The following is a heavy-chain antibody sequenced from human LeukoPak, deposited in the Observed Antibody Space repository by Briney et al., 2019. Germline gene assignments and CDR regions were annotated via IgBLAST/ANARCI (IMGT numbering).Heavy chain of an antibody. CDR2: IKHGGFN. Sequence: PSETLFLTCAVHGGSFSGFYWTWMRQPPGKELEWIVEIKHGGFNSYHPAHKSRVTMSEDTSTKQCSLKLTSGTAADTAVYYCARGLGEGYPDYWGPGNLVTVSS. CDR1: GGSFSGFY. J-gene: IGHJ4*02. CDR3: ARGLGEGYPDY. V-gene: IGHV4-34*01. D-gene: IGHD5-24*01.